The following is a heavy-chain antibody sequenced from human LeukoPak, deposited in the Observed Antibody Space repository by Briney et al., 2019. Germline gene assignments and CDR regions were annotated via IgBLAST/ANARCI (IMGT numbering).Heavy chain of an antibody. J-gene: IGHJ4*02. V-gene: IGHV3-21*01. Sequence: GSLRLSCAASGFTFSSYSMNWVRQAPGKGLEWVSSISSSSSYIYYADSVKGRFTISRDNAKNSLYLQMNSLRAEDTAVYYCAREGLSWSFGSSWYFDYWGQGTLVTVSS. CDR3: AREGLSWSFGSSWYFDY. CDR2: ISSSSSYI. CDR1: GFTFSSYS. D-gene: IGHD6-13*01.